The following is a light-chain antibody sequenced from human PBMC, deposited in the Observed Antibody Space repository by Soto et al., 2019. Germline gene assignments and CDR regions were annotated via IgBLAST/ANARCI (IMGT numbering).Light chain of an antibody. CDR1: SSNIGSNT. V-gene: IGLV1-44*01. J-gene: IGLJ1*01. CDR3: AAWDDSLNGLYV. CDR2: SNN. Sequence: QSVLTQPPSASGAPGQRATISCSGSSSNIGSNTVNWYQQLPGTAPKLLIYSNNQRRSGVPDRFSGSKSGTSASLAISGLKSEDEADYYCAAWDDSLNGLYVFGTGTKLTVL.